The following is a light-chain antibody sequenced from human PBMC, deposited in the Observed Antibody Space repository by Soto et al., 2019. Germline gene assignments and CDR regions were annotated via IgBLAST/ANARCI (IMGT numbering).Light chain of an antibody. Sequence: QSALTQPPSASGSPGQSVTISCTGTSSDVGGYEYVSWYQQHPGKAPKFMIYEVSKRPSGVPDRFSGSKSGNTAFLTVSGLQAEDEADYYGSSYAGSKSVVFGGGTKVTVL. J-gene: IGLJ2*01. CDR1: SSDVGGYEY. CDR2: EVS. CDR3: SSYAGSKSVV. V-gene: IGLV2-8*01.